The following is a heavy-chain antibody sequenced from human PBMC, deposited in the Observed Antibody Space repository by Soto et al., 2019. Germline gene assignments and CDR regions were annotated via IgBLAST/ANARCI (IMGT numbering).Heavy chain of an antibody. CDR2: IGVGGET. CDR1: GFTFSIYD. CDR3: VREWVDTYGRHPPLGLDF. J-gene: IGHJ6*02. Sequence: PGGSLRLSCVASGFTFSIYDMHWVRKPTGKGLEWVSAIGVGGETYYSGSVKGRFTISRENAKNSLYLQMNSLRAEDTAIYYCVREWVDTYGRHPPLGLDFWGQGTTVTVSS. D-gene: IGHD5-18*01. V-gene: IGHV3-13*01.